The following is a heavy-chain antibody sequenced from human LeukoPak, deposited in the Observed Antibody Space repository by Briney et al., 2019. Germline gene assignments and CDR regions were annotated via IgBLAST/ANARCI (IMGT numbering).Heavy chain of an antibody. D-gene: IGHD3-3*01. Sequence: ASVKVSCKASGYTFTSYDINWVRQATGQGLEWMGIINPSCGSTSYAQKFQGRVTMTRDTSTSTVYMELSRLRSEDTAVYYGARDDILDDFWSGYYLPSYWGQGTLVTVSS. CDR1: GYTFTSYD. V-gene: IGHV1-46*03. J-gene: IGHJ4*02. CDR3: ARDDILDDFWSGYYLPSY. CDR2: INPSCGST.